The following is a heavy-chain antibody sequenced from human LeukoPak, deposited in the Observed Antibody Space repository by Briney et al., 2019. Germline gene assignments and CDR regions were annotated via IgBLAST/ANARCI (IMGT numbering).Heavy chain of an antibody. CDR3: ARPSPGSGGYWYFDY. Sequence: GGSLRLSCAASGFTLSDYYMSWVRQAPGKGLEWVANIKPEGSAQYYADSVRGRFTISRDNAKNSLYLQMNSLRAEDTAVCYCARPSPGSGGYWYFDYWGQGTLVTVSS. V-gene: IGHV3-7*01. J-gene: IGHJ4*02. CDR1: GFTLSDYY. CDR2: IKPEGSAQ. D-gene: IGHD2-21*02.